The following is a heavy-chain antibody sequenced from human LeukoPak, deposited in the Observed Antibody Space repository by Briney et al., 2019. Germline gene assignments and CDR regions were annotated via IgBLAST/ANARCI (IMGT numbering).Heavy chain of an antibody. D-gene: IGHD6-13*01. Sequence: SETLSLTCTVSGGSISSYYWSWIRQPAGKDLQWIGRIYTNGSTNYNPSLKSRVTMSVDTSKNQFSLKLSSVTAADTAVFYCAREGVAATGTWWFDPWGQGTLVTVSS. CDR1: GGSISSYY. CDR2: IYTNGST. V-gene: IGHV4-4*07. CDR3: AREGVAATGTWWFDP. J-gene: IGHJ5*02.